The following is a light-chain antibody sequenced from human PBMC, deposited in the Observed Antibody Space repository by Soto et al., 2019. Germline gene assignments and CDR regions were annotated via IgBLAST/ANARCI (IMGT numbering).Light chain of an antibody. J-gene: IGKJ3*01. CDR2: AAS. CDR3: QEYTGAPHT. Sequence: DIQMTQSPSSLSASVGDRVTITCRASQGINNFLAWYQQKPGKAPKLLIYAASTLKSGVPSRFSGSGSGTDFTLTISSLPPEDVAVYYCQEYTGAPHTFGPGTQVDIK. V-gene: IGKV1-27*01. CDR1: QGINNF.